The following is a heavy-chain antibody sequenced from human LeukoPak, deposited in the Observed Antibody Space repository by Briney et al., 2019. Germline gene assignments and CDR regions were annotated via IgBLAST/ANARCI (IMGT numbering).Heavy chain of an antibody. D-gene: IGHD6-19*01. CDR2: ISGTGGDT. Sequence: GGSLRLSCAASGFTFSSYSMTWVRQAPGKGLEWVSTISGTGGDTYYADSVKGRFTISRDNAKNSLYLQMNSLRAEDTAVYYCARALQWLATDAFDIWGQGTMVTVSS. CDR3: ARALQWLATDAFDI. CDR1: GFTFSSYS. J-gene: IGHJ3*02. V-gene: IGHV3-21*01.